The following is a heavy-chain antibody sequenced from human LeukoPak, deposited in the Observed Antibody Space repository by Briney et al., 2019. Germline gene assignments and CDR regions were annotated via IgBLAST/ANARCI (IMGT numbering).Heavy chain of an antibody. V-gene: IGHV4-39*07. J-gene: IGHJ3*02. CDR2: IYYSGST. CDR3: ARDRRGSSSWPEGRWGAFDI. D-gene: IGHD6-13*01. CDR1: GGSISSSSYY. Sequence: SETLSLTCTVSGGSISSSSYYWGWIRQPPGKGLEWIGSIYYSGSTYYNPSLKSRVTISVDTSKNQFSLMVNSVTAADTAVYYCARDRRGSSSWPEGRWGAFDIWGQGTMVTVSS.